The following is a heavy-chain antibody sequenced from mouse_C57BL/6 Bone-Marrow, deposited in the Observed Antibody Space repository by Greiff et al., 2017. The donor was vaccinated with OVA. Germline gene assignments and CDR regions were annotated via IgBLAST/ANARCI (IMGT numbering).Heavy chain of an antibody. D-gene: IGHD2-1*01. Sequence: QVQLKESGSELRSPGSSVKLSCKDFDSEVFPIAYMSWVRQKPGHGFEWIGGILPSIGRTIYGEKFEDKATLDADTLSNTAYLELNSLTSEDSAIYYCARTVYYGNYWYFDVWGTGTTVTVSS. CDR2: ILPSIGRT. J-gene: IGHJ1*03. CDR3: ARTVYYGNYWYFDV. CDR1: DSEVFPIAY. V-gene: IGHV15-2*01.